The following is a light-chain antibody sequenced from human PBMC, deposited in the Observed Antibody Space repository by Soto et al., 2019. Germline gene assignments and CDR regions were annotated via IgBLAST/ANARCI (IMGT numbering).Light chain of an antibody. Sequence: DIQMTQSPSTLSASVGDRVAITCRATQSISNSLAWYQQKPGKAPKLLIYEASSLESGVPSRFSGSGSGTEFTLTITSLQPDDFATYYCQQYNRLWTFGQGTKVEIK. V-gene: IGKV1-5*03. CDR3: QQYNRLWT. J-gene: IGKJ1*01. CDR2: EAS. CDR1: QSISNS.